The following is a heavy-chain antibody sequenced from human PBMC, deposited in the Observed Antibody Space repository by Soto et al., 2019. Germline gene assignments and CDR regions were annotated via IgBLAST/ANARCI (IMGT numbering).Heavy chain of an antibody. J-gene: IGHJ4*02. Sequence: SETLSLTCTVSGGSINNYYWSWIRQPPGKGLEWIGYSGNTDYNPSLKSRVTISLDTSKNQFSLKLSSVTAADTAVYYCACSGGGSSEYWGQGILVTVSS. D-gene: IGHD2-15*01. CDR1: GGSINNYY. CDR2: SGNT. V-gene: IGHV4-59*01. CDR3: ACSGGGSSEY.